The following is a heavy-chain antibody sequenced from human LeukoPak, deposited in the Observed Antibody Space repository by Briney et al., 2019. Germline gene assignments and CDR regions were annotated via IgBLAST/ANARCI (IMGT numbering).Heavy chain of an antibody. J-gene: IGHJ6*03. CDR1: GFTVSNNY. CDR3: AREEGDFWSGYYYYYYMDV. D-gene: IGHD3-3*01. Sequence: GGSLRLSCAASGFTVSNNYMSWVRQAPGKGLEWVSVIYSAGNTYYADSVKGRFTISRDNAKNSLYLQMNSLRAEDTAVYYCAREEGDFWSGYYYYYYMDVWGKGTTVTVSS. CDR2: IYSAGNT. V-gene: IGHV3-53*01.